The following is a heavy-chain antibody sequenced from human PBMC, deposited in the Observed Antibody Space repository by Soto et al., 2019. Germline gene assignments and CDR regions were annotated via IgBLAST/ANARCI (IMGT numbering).Heavy chain of an antibody. V-gene: IGHV1-18*01. CDR3: ARDDCSGGNCFNDY. CDR2: ISAYNGNR. CDR1: GYTFTSYG. Sequence: ASVKVSCKASGYTFTSYGISWVRQAPGQGLEWMGWISAYNGNRNYAQKLQGRVTMTTDTSTSTAYMELRSLRSDDTAVYYCARDDCSGGNCFNDYWAQGTQVPVSS. D-gene: IGHD2-15*01. J-gene: IGHJ4*02.